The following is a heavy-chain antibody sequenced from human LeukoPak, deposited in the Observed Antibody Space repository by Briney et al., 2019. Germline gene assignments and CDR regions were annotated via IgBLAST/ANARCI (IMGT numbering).Heavy chain of an antibody. CDR3: ARASGITIFGVATGESGFDY. Sequence: SVKVSCKASGGTFSSYTISWVRQAPGQGLEWMGRIIPILGIANYAQKFQGRVTITADKSTSTAYMELSSRRSEDTAVYYCARASGITIFGVATGESGFDYWGQGTLVTVSS. V-gene: IGHV1-69*02. CDR1: GGTFSSYT. J-gene: IGHJ4*02. D-gene: IGHD3-3*01. CDR2: IIPILGIA.